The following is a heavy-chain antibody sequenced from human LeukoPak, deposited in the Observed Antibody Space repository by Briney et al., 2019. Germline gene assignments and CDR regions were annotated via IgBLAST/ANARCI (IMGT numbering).Heavy chain of an antibody. Sequence: KPSETLSLTCAVSGGSISGNNWWSWVRHPPGNVLEWIGEVYHSGSTNYNPSLKSRVTISVDKSKNQFSLRLSSVSAADTAVYYCARANRNAYIDVFDLWGQGTMVTVSS. CDR2: VYHSGST. CDR3: ARANRNAYIDVFDL. D-gene: IGHD5-24*01. V-gene: IGHV4-4*02. J-gene: IGHJ3*01. CDR1: GGSISGNNW.